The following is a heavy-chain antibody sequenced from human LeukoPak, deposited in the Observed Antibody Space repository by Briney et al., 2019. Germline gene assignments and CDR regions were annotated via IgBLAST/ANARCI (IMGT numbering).Heavy chain of an antibody. Sequence: SETLSFTCTVSGGSISSYYWSWIRQPAGKGLEWIGRIYTSGSTNYNPSLKSRVTMSVDTSKNQFSLKLSSVTAADTAVYYCARDLPYYYDSSGYYYESHDAFDIWGQGTMVTVSS. CDR3: ARDLPYYYDSSGYYYESHDAFDI. CDR1: GGSISSYY. V-gene: IGHV4-4*07. D-gene: IGHD3-22*01. J-gene: IGHJ3*02. CDR2: IYTSGST.